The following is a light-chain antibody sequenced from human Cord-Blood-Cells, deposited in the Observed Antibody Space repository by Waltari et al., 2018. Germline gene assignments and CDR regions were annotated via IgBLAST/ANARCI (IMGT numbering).Light chain of an antibody. CDR2: GKN. CDR1: SLRSYY. J-gene: IGLJ1*01. Sequence: SSELTQDPAVSVALGQAVRITCQGDSLRSYYASWYQQKPGQAPVLVIYGKNNRPSGIPHRFCGSSSVNTASSTITGAQAEDEANFYCNSRDSSGNHLVFGTGTKVTVL. CDR3: NSRDSSGNHLV. V-gene: IGLV3-19*01.